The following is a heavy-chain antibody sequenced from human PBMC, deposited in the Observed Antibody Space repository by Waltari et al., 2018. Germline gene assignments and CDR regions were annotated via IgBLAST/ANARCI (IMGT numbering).Heavy chain of an antibody. CDR1: GGSFSGYY. CDR3: ARGLSYLGTIWFGELLKKDAFDI. Sequence: QVQLPQWGAGLLKPSETLSLTCAVYGGSFSGYYWSWLRQPPGKGLEWIGQINHSGSTNYNPSLKSRVTISVDTSKNQFSLKLSSVTAADTAVYYCARGLSYLGTIWFGELLKKDAFDIWGQGTMVAVSS. V-gene: IGHV4-34*01. J-gene: IGHJ3*02. D-gene: IGHD3-10*01. CDR2: INHSGST.